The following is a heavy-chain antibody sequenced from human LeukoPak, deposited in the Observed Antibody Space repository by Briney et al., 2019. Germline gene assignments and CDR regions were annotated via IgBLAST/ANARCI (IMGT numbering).Heavy chain of an antibody. D-gene: IGHD1-1*01. V-gene: IGHV3-7*01. CDR1: GFTFSSYW. CDR3: ARSPGTGTVDF. CDR2: IDQGGSAA. Sequence: GGSLRLSCVASGFTFSSYWMSWVRQTPGKGLEWVANIDQGGSAAYYVDSVEGRFAISRDNDKNLLFLQMNNLRAEDTAVYYCARSPGTGTVDFWGQGAQVTVSS. J-gene: IGHJ4*02.